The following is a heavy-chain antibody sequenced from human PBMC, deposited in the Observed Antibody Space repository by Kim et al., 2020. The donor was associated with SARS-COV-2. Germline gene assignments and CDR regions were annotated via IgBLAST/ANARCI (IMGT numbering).Heavy chain of an antibody. Sequence: GGSLRLSCAASGFTFSDYYMSWIRQAPGKGLEWVSYISSSSSYTNYADSVKGRFTISRDNAKNSLYLQMNSLRAEDTAVYYCARVGYDYLWGSYRDYYYYYGMDVWGQGTTVTVSS. D-gene: IGHD3-16*02. CDR1: GFTFSDYY. V-gene: IGHV3-11*05. CDR2: ISSSSSYT. J-gene: IGHJ6*02. CDR3: ARVGYDYLWGSYRDYYYYYGMDV.